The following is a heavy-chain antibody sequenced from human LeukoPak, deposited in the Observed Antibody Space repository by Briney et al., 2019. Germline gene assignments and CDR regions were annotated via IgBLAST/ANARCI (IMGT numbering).Heavy chain of an antibody. CDR1: GGSISSYY. V-gene: IGHV4-59*01. J-gene: IGHJ4*02. D-gene: IGHD3-22*01. CDR3: AREDSSGYLGY. Sequence: PSETLSLTCTVSGGSISSYYWSWIRQPPGKGLEWIGYIYYSGSTNYNPSLKSRVTISVDTSKNQFSLKLTSLTAADTAVYYCAREDSSGYLGYWGQGTLVTASS. CDR2: IYYSGST.